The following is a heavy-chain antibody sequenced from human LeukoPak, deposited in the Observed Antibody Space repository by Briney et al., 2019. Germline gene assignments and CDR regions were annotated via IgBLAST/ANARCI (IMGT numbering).Heavy chain of an antibody. CDR3: AWRLEGLDYYMDV. D-gene: IGHD1-1*01. Sequence: SQTLSLTCAISGDSVSRNSAAWHWIRQSPSRGLEWLGRTYYRSKWYNDYAVSVKSRITINPDTSKNQFSLQLNPVTPDDKAVYYCAWRLEGLDYYMDVWGKGTTVTVSS. J-gene: IGHJ6*03. V-gene: IGHV6-1*01. CDR2: TYYRSKWYN. CDR1: GDSVSRNSAA.